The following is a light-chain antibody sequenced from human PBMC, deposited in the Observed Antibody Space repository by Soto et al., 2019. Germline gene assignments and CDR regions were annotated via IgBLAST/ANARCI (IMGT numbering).Light chain of an antibody. CDR3: QQYGSSPPVT. CDR1: QSVSSSY. CDR2: GAS. J-gene: IGKJ1*01. V-gene: IGKV3-20*01. Sequence: EILFTQSPGTLSLSPGERATLSCRASQSVSSSYLAWYQQKPGQAPRLLIYGASSRATGIPDRFSGSGSGTDFTLTISRLEPEDFAVYYCQQYGSSPPVTFGQGTKVDIK.